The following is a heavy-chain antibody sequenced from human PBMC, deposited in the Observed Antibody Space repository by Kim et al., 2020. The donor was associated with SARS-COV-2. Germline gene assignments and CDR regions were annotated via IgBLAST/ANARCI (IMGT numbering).Heavy chain of an antibody. CDR2: ISSSSSYI. Sequence: GGSLRLSCAASGFTFSSYSMNWVRQAPGKGLEWVSSISSSSSYIYYADSVKGRFTISRDNAKNSLYLQMNSLRAEDTAVYYCARDGGYCSSTSCYGYYYYGMDVWGQGTTVTVSS. J-gene: IGHJ6*02. CDR3: ARDGGYCSSTSCYGYYYYGMDV. D-gene: IGHD2-2*01. V-gene: IGHV3-21*04. CDR1: GFTFSSYS.